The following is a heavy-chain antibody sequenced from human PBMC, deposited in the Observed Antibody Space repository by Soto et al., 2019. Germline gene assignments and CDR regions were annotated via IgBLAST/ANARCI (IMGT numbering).Heavy chain of an antibody. CDR2: IGGNGGST. D-gene: IGHD3-9*01. Sequence: EVQLLEYGGGLVQPGGSLRLSCADSGFTFSSYAMSWVRQTPGKGLEWVSVIGGNGGSTFHADSVKGRFTISRDNSKSTLYLQMNSLRAEDTAVYSCAKAPPGFYDILTGEFFDCWGQGTLVTVSS. CDR1: GFTFSSYA. J-gene: IGHJ4*02. V-gene: IGHV3-23*01. CDR3: AKAPPGFYDILTGEFFDC.